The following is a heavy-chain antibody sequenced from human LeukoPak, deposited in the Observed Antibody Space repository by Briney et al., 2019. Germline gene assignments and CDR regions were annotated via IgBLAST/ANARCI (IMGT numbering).Heavy chain of an antibody. CDR2: IYHSGST. CDR1: GYSISSGYY. Sequence: SETLSLTCAVSGYSISSGYYWGWIRQPPGKGLEWIGSIYHSGSTYYNPSLKSRVTISVDTSKNQFSLKLSPVTAADTAVYYCARSVLRYFDWSMGGSYFDYWGQGTLVTVSS. V-gene: IGHV4-38-2*01. CDR3: ARSVLRYFDWSMGGSYFDY. J-gene: IGHJ4*02. D-gene: IGHD3-9*01.